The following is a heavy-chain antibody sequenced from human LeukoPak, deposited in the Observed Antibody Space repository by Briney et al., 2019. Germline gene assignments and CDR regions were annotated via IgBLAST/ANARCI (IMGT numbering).Heavy chain of an antibody. V-gene: IGHV4-61*01. CDR3: ARDRCSSTSCYEGFDP. D-gene: IGHD2-2*01. Sequence: SETLSLTCTVSGGSVSSGSYYWSWIRQPPGKGLEWIGYIYYSGSTNYNPSLKSRVTISVDTSKNQFSLELSSVTAADTAVYYCARDRCSSTSCYEGFDPWGQGTLVTVSS. J-gene: IGHJ5*02. CDR2: IYYSGST. CDR1: GGSVSSGSYY.